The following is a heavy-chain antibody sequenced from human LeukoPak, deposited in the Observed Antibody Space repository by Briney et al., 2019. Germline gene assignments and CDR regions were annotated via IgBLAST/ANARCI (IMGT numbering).Heavy chain of an antibody. Sequence: PGGSLRLSCAASGFTVSSNYMSWVRQAPGKGLEWVSVIYSGGSTYYADSAKGRFTISRDNSKNTLYLQMNSLRAEDTAVYYCARGQDYYGSGSYWFDPWGQGTLVTVSS. CDR1: GFTVSSNY. V-gene: IGHV3-53*01. CDR2: IYSGGST. D-gene: IGHD3-10*01. J-gene: IGHJ5*02. CDR3: ARGQDYYGSGSYWFDP.